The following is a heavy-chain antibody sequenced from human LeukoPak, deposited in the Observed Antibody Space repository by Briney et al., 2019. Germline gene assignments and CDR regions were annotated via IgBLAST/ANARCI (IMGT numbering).Heavy chain of an antibody. V-gene: IGHV3-23*01. J-gene: IGHJ4*02. Sequence: GGSLRLSCAASGFTFSSYAMSWVRQAPGKGLEWVSAISGSGGSTYYADSVKGRFTISRDNSKNTLYLQMNSLRAEDTAVYYCARGACSGGDCYPDYWGQGTLVTVSP. CDR1: GFTFSSYA. CDR2: ISGSGGST. CDR3: ARGACSGGDCYPDY. D-gene: IGHD2-21*02.